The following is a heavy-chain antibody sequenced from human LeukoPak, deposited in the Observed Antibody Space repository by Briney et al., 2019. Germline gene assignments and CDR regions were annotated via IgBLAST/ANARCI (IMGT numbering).Heavy chain of an antibody. D-gene: IGHD6-13*01. J-gene: IGHJ4*02. CDR2: ISYDGSNK. CDR3: ASPYSSSWYRAGNFDY. V-gene: IGHV3-30*03. CDR1: GFIFSSYG. Sequence: GSSLRLSCAASGFIFSSYGMPWVRQAPGKGLEWVAVISYDGSNKYYADSVKGRFTISRDNSKNTLYLQMNSLRVEDTGVYYCASPYSSSWYRAGNFDYWGQGTLVSVSS.